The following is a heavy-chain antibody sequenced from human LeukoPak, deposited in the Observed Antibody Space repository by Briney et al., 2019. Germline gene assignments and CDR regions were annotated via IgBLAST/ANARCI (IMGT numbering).Heavy chain of an antibody. CDR2: IYPGDSDT. J-gene: IGHJ4*02. V-gene: IGHV5-51*01. CDR1: GYIFTSYW. D-gene: IGHD5-18*01. CDR3: ARRGYSYGYAYYFDY. Sequence: GESLKISCKGSGYIFTSYWIGWVRQMPGKGLEWMGIIYPGDSDTRYSPSFQGQVTISADKSISTAYLQWSSLKASDTAMYYCARRGYSYGYAYYFDYWGQGTLVTVSS.